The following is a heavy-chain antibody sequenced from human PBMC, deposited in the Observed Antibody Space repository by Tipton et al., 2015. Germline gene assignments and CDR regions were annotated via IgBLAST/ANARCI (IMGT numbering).Heavy chain of an antibody. V-gene: IGHV4-4*07. CDR1: GGSISNYY. J-gene: IGHJ5*02. D-gene: IGHD6-13*01. Sequence: TLSLTCTVSGGSISNYYWSWIRQPAGKGLEWIGRIYTSGRTKDNPSLKSRVTMSLDTSKNQFSLMLTSVTAADTAVYYCARMGILGNWFDPWGQGTLVTVSS. CDR3: ARMGILGNWFDP. CDR2: IYTSGRT.